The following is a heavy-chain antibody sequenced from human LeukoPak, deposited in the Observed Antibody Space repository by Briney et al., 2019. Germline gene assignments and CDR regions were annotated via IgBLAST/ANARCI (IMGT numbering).Heavy chain of an antibody. CDR1: GYTFTDYY. D-gene: IGHD3-9*01. Sequence: GASVKVSCKVSGYTFTDYYMHWVQQAPGKGLEWMGLVDPEDGETIYAEKFQGRVTITADTSTDTAYMELSSLRSEDTAVYYCARVILTGYYVGAFDIWGQGTMVTVSS. CDR2: VDPEDGET. J-gene: IGHJ3*02. V-gene: IGHV1-69-2*01. CDR3: ARVILTGYYVGAFDI.